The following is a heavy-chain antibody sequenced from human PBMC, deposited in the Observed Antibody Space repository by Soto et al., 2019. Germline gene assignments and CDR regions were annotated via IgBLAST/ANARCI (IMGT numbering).Heavy chain of an antibody. CDR3: ARPQERWLQFFDFDY. CDR2: ISFDGNSE. V-gene: IGHV3-30-3*01. CDR1: GFIFNTYT. Sequence: PGGSLRLSCAASGFIFNTYTMHWVRQAPGKGLEWVALISFDGNSEYSADSVRGRFTISRDNSKNMLYLQMSSLRAEDTAVYYCARPQERWLQFFDFDYWGQGTLVTVSS. D-gene: IGHD5-12*01. J-gene: IGHJ4*02.